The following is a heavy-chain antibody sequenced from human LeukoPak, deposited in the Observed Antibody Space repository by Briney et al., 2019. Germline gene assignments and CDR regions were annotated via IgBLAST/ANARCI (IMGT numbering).Heavy chain of an antibody. CDR2: INHSGST. V-gene: IGHV4-34*01. CDR1: GGSFSGYY. Sequence: SETLSLTCAVYGGSFSGYYWSWIRQPPGKGLEWIGEINHSGSTNYNPSLKSRVTISVDTPKNQFSLKLSSVTAADTAVYYCARGRIAARPNWFDPWGQGTLVTVSS. D-gene: IGHD6-6*01. J-gene: IGHJ5*02. CDR3: ARGRIAARPNWFDP.